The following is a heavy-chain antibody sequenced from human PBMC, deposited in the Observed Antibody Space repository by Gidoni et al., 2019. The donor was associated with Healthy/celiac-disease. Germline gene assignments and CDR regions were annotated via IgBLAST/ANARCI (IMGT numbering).Heavy chain of an antibody. D-gene: IGHD3-22*01. CDR2: ISSRGSTI. CDR1: GFTFSDYY. Sequence: QAQLVESGGGLVKPGGSLRLSCAASGFTFSDYYMSWIRQAPGKGLEWVSYISSRGSTIYYADSVKGRFTISRDNAKNSLYLQMNSLRAEDTAVYYCARVKSRADRAGYYYYYMDVWGKGTTVTVSS. V-gene: IGHV3-11*01. CDR3: ARVKSRADRAGYYYYYMDV. J-gene: IGHJ6*03.